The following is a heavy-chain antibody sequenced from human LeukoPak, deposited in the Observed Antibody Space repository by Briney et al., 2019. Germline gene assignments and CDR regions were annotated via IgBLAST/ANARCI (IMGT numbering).Heavy chain of an antibody. D-gene: IGHD3-10*01. CDR3: ARQTRDGSGSRGYFFDF. V-gene: IGHV5-51*01. Sequence: GESLQISCKGSGYIFTHNWLGWVRQMPGKGLEWMGIIYPGDSDTRYSPSFEGQVTTSVDKSSSTAYLQWSSLKASDTAMYYCARQTRDGSGSRGYFFDFWGQGTLVTVSS. CDR2: IYPGDSDT. CDR1: GYIFTHNW. J-gene: IGHJ4*02.